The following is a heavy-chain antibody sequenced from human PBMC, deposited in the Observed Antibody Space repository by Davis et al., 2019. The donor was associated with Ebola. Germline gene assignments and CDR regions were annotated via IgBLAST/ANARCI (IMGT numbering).Heavy chain of an antibody. V-gene: IGHV3-48*04. CDR1: GFTFSSYA. CDR2: ISSSSSTI. D-gene: IGHD3-3*01. CDR3: ARASDFWSGYHNWFDP. J-gene: IGHJ5*01. Sequence: GESLKISCAASGFTFSSYAMHWVRQAPGKGLEWVSYISSSSSTIYYADSVKGRFTISRDNAKNSLYLQMNSLRAEDTAVYYCARASDFWSGYHNWFDPWGKGTTVIVSS.